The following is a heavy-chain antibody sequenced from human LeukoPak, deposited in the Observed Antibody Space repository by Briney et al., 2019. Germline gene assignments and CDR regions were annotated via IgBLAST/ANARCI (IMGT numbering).Heavy chain of an antibody. Sequence: GGSLRLSCAVSGFTLDDYGMSWVRQAPGKGLEWVSGINWNGGSTGYADSVKGRFTISRDNAKNSLYLQMNSLRAEDTALYLCARVPLTYYYDSSGEVDCWGQGTLVTVSS. J-gene: IGHJ4*02. CDR3: ARVPLTYYYDSSGEVDC. CDR1: GFTLDDYG. V-gene: IGHV3-20*04. D-gene: IGHD3-22*01. CDR2: INWNGGST.